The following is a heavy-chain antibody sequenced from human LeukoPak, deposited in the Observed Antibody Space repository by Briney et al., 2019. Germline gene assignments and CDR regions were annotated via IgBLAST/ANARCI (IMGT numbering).Heavy chain of an antibody. V-gene: IGHV3-23*01. CDR3: AHSPSSIASGYVYYFDY. CDR1: GFTFSTYA. D-gene: IGHD3-22*01. CDR2: ISGSGGGT. Sequence: GGSLRLSCAASGFTFSTYAMSWVRQAPGKGLEWVSAISGSGGGTYYADYVKGRFTISRDNSKNTLYLQMNSLRAEDTAVYYCAHSPSSIASGYVYYFDYWGQGTLVTVSA. J-gene: IGHJ4*02.